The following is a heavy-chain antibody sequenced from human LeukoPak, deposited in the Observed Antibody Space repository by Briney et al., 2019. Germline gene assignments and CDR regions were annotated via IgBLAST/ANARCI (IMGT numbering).Heavy chain of an antibody. J-gene: IGHJ3*02. CDR1: GYSFSSYW. Sequence: RGESLKISCKGSGYSFSSYWIGWVRRMPGKGLDWMGIIYPGDSDTRYSPSFQGQVTISVDKSISTAYLQWSSLAASDTAMYYCARHGGLGYCSSTSCFGAFDIWGQGTMVTVSS. CDR3: ARHGGLGYCSSTSCFGAFDI. V-gene: IGHV5-51*01. CDR2: IYPGDSDT. D-gene: IGHD2-2*01.